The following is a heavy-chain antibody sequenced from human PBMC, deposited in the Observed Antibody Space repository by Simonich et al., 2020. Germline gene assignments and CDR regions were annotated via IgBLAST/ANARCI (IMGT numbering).Heavy chain of an antibody. Sequence: QVQLQQWGAGLLKPSETLSLTWAVYGGSFSGYYWSWIRQPPGKGLEWIGEINHSGSTNDNPSLKRRVTISVDTSKNQFSLKLSSVTAADTAVYYCARGLRVAAAGTAFQHWGQGTLVTVSS. CDR2: INHSGST. CDR3: ARGLRVAAAGTAFQH. J-gene: IGHJ1*01. V-gene: IGHV4-34*01. D-gene: IGHD6-13*01. CDR1: GGSFSGYY.